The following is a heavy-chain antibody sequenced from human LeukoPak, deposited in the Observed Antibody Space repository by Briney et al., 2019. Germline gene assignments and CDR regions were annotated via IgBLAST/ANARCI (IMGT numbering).Heavy chain of an antibody. Sequence: PSDTLSLTHTVSGGSTSSSYWSWIRQPAGKRLEWDGYIYYSGSTNYNPSLKSRVTISVDMSKTQFSLKLSPVTAAATPLYYCARGGGLRDEYVWGSYRFDYWGQGTLVTVSS. V-gene: IGHV4-59*07. J-gene: IGHJ4*02. CDR2: IYYSGST. D-gene: IGHD3-16*02. CDR3: ARGGGLRDEYVWGSYRFDY. CDR1: GGSTSSSY.